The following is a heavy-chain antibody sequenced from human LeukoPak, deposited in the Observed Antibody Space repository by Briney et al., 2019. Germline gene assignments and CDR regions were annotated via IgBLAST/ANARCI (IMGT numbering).Heavy chain of an antibody. CDR2: IKQDGSET. CDR3: AGDRRDNYGYNY. D-gene: IGHD5-18*01. V-gene: IGHV3-7*05. CDR1: GFSFSIYW. Sequence: GGSLRLSCSASGFSFSIYWMSWVRQAQGKGLEWVANIKQDGSETYYVDSVRGRFTISRDNARNSLYLQMNSVRAEDTAVYYCAGDRRDNYGYNYWGQGTLVTVSS. J-gene: IGHJ4*02.